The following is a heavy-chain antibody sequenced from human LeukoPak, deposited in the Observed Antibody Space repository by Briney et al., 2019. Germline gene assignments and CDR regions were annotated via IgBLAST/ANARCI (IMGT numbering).Heavy chain of an antibody. D-gene: IGHD2-2*02. CDR1: GGSISSYY. J-gene: IGHJ4*02. CDR3: ARGEAGYTYSFDF. CDR2: INHRGST. Sequence: SETLSLTCTVSGGSISSYYWSWIRQSPGKGLEWIGEINHRGSTNYNPSLKSRVTISVDTSKNQFSLKLSSVTAADTAVYYCARGEAGYTYSFDFWGQGTQVTVSS. V-gene: IGHV4-34*01.